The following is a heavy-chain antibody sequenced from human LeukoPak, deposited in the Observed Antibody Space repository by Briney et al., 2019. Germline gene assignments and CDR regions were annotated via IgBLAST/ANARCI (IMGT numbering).Heavy chain of an antibody. CDR1: GYTFTSYY. CDR2: INPSGGST. J-gene: IGHJ4*02. Sequence: ASVTVSCKASGYTFTSYYMHWVRQAPGQGLEWMGLINPSGGSTSYAQKFQGRVTMTRDTSTSTVYMELSSLRSEDTAVYYCARGDYGDYPVDYWGQGTLVTVSS. D-gene: IGHD4-17*01. V-gene: IGHV1-46*01. CDR3: ARGDYGDYPVDY.